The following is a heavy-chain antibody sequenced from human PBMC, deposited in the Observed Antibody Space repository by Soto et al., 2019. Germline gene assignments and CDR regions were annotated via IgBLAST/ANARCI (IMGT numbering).Heavy chain of an antibody. CDR3: ARGGASVTPPFDY. CDR1: GFAFSDPY. CDR2: ISSSGSTI. D-gene: IGHD4-17*01. Sequence: QVQLVESGGGLVKPGGSLRLSCAASGFAFSDPYMSWIRQAPGKGLEWISYISSSGSTIYYADSVKGRFTISRDNAKKSLYLQMDSLTADDTTVNYCARGGASVTPPFDYWGQGTQVTVSS. J-gene: IGHJ4*02. V-gene: IGHV3-11*01.